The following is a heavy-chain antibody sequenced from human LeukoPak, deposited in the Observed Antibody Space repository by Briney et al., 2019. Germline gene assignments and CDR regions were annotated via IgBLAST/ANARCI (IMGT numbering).Heavy chain of an antibody. CDR2: IYTSGST. D-gene: IGHD3-22*01. CDR1: GGSISSYY. J-gene: IGHJ4*02. CDR3: ARDIEYYDSSGFPTYYFDY. Sequence: PSETLSLTCTVSGGSISSYYWSWIRQPAGKGLEWIGRIYTSGSTNYNPSLKSRVTMSVDTSKNQFSLKLSSVTAADTAVYYCARDIEYYDSSGFPTYYFDYWGQGTLVTASS. V-gene: IGHV4-4*07.